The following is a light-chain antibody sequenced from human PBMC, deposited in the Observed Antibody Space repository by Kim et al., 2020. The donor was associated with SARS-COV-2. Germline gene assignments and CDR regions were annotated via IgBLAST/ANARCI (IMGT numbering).Light chain of an antibody. J-gene: IGLJ3*02. CDR3: TAWNSSLSAWV. V-gene: IGLV10-54*01. CDR1: SSNVGNEG. CDR2: RNN. Sequence: QAGLTQPPSVSKGLRQTATLTCTGSSSNVGNEGAAWLQQHQGHPPKLLSYRNNNRPSGISERLSASRSGNTASLTISGLQPEYEADYYCTAWNSSLSAWVFGGGTKVTVL.